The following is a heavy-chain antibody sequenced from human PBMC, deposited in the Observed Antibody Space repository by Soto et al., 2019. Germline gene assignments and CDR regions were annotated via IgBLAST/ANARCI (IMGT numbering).Heavy chain of an antibody. CDR3: GGISVGS. D-gene: IGHD6-19*01. CDR1: GFTFSSYG. Sequence: EVQLLESGGGLVQPGGSLRLSCAASGFTFSSYGLNWVRQAPGKGLEWVSVISDSGGSTYYADSVKGRFTISRDNSKNTLYLQMSSLRAEATAVYHCGGISVGSWGQGSLVTVSS. V-gene: IGHV3-23*01. J-gene: IGHJ5*02. CDR2: ISDSGGST.